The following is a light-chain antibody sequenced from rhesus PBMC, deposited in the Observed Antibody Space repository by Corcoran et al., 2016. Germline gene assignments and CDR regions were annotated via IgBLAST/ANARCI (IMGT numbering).Light chain of an antibody. CDR1: SSNIGSND. CDR3: ESWDSSLYGHI. CDR2: YGD. V-gene: IGLV1S4*01. J-gene: IGLJ1*01. Sequence: QSVLTQPPSASGAPGQRVTISCSGGSSNIGSNDVYWYRQLPGTAPTLLIYYGDQRPAGVPDRISGSTSGTSASLTIRGLRSEDEADYYCESWDSSLYGHIFGGGTRLTVI.